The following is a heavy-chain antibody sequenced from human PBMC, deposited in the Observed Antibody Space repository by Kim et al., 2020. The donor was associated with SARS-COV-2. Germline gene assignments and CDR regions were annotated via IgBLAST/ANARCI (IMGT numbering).Heavy chain of an antibody. V-gene: IGHV4-39*01. CDR1: GGSISSSSYY. CDR3: ATLWFGRFDP. D-gene: IGHD3-10*01. Sequence: SETLSLTCTVSGGSISSSSYYWGWIRQPPGKGLEWIGSIYYSGSTYYNLSLKSRVTISGDTSKNQFSLKLSSVTAADTAVYYCATLWFGRFDPWGQGTLVTVSS. CDR2: IYYSGST. J-gene: IGHJ5*02.